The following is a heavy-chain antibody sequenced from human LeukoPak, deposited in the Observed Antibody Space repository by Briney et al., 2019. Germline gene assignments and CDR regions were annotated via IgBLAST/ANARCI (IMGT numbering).Heavy chain of an antibody. CDR1: GYTFTSYD. V-gene: IGHV1-2*06. CDR3: ARGPDSSGYYYYYYYMDV. D-gene: IGHD3-22*01. J-gene: IGHJ6*03. Sequence: ASVKVSCKASGYTFTSYDINWVRQAPGQGLEWMGRINPNSGGTNYAQKFQGRVTMTRDTSISTAYMELSRLRSDDTAVYYCARGPDSSGYYYYYYYMDVWGKGTTVTVSS. CDR2: INPNSGGT.